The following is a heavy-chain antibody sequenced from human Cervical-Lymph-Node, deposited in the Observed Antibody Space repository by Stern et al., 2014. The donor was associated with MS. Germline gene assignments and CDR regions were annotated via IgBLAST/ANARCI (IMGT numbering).Heavy chain of an antibody. CDR3: ARGDFYYFDS. V-gene: IGHV4-39*01. Sequence: QLQLQESGPGLVKPSETLSPTCSVSGASISSSSNYWGWIRQPPGKGLEWIGTIYYSGSTYYNPSLKSRVTISVDTSQTQFSLQLSSVTAADTAVYYCARGDFYYFDSWGQGTLVTVSS. CDR2: IYYSGST. J-gene: IGHJ4*02. CDR1: GASISSSSNY.